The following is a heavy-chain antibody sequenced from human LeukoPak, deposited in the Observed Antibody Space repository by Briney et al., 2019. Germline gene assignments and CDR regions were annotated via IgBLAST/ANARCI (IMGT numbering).Heavy chain of an antibody. D-gene: IGHD3-10*01. J-gene: IGHJ4*02. CDR3: AKDRCRSGSYYNTFDY. CDR2: ISYDGSNK. Sequence: GRGLRLSCAASGFTFSGDGMRWGREAPGEGLEWGGVISYDGSNKYYADSVKGRFSISRDNSTNTLYLQMNSLRADDTAVYYCAKDRCRSGSYYNTFDYWGQGTLVTVSS. V-gene: IGHV3-30*18. CDR1: GFTFSGDG.